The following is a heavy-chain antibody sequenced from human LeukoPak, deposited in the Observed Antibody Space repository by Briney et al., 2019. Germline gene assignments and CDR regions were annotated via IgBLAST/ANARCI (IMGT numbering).Heavy chain of an antibody. CDR1: GGSISSYY. V-gene: IGHV4-4*07. CDR3: ARDRTPTRLDAFDI. J-gene: IGHJ3*02. CDR2: IYTSGST. Sequence: SETLSLTCTVSGGSISSYYWSWVRQPAGKGLEWIGHIYTSGSTNYNPSLKSRVTMSVDTSKNQFSLKLSSVTAADTAVYYCARDRTPTRLDAFDIWGQGTMVTVSS. D-gene: IGHD1-26*01.